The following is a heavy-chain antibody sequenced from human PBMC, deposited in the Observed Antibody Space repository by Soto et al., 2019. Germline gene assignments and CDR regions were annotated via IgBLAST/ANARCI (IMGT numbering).Heavy chain of an antibody. Sequence: QVQLVQSGAEVKKPGASVKVSCKASGYTFTSYGVNWVRQAPGQGLEWMGWSRSYNNSTNYAQKLRGRVTLTTDTSTNTAYMELRSLRADDTAVYYCARHGNGDDYWGQGTLVTVSS. CDR3: ARHGNGDDY. D-gene: IGHD2-8*01. J-gene: IGHJ4*02. V-gene: IGHV1-18*01. CDR1: GYTFTSYG. CDR2: SRSYNNST.